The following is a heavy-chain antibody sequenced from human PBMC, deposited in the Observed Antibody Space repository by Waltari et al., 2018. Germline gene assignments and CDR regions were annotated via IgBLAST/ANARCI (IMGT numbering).Heavy chain of an antibody. CDR3: ARGPDIVATIKDDAFDI. J-gene: IGHJ3*02. V-gene: IGHV4-34*01. CDR1: GGSFRGYY. CDR2: INHSGST. D-gene: IGHD5-12*01. Sequence: QVQLQQWGAGLLKPSETLSLTCAVYGGSFRGYYWSWIRQPPGKGLEWIGEINHSGSTNYNPSLKSRVTISVDTSKNQFSLKLSSVTAADTAVYYCARGPDIVATIKDDAFDIWGQGTMVTVSS.